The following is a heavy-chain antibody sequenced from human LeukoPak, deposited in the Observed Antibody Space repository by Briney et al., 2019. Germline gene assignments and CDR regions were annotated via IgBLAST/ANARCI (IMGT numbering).Heavy chain of an antibody. Sequence: GGSLRLSCAASGFTLSSYWMSWVRQAPGKGLEWVSGINWSGGSTGYADSVKGRFTISRDSAKNSLYLRMNSLRAEDTALYYCARDSPYYDFWSGVDYWGRGTLVTVSS. J-gene: IGHJ4*02. D-gene: IGHD3-3*01. CDR3: ARDSPYYDFWSGVDY. CDR1: GFTLSSYW. V-gene: IGHV3-20*04. CDR2: INWSGGST.